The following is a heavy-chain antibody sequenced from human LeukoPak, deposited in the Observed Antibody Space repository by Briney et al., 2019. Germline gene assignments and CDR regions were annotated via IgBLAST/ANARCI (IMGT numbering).Heavy chain of an antibody. D-gene: IGHD5-12*01. Sequence: AGGSLRLSCVASRFTFNTYAVNWVCQAPGKGLEWVAVISYDGSSEYYADSVQGRFTVARDNSKNTMYLQMNSLRAEDTAAYYCVKDFRDGYNHPSYYFDSWGQGTLVTVSS. J-gene: IGHJ4*02. CDR1: RFTFNTYA. CDR3: VKDFRDGYNHPSYYFDS. V-gene: IGHV3-30*18. CDR2: ISYDGSSE.